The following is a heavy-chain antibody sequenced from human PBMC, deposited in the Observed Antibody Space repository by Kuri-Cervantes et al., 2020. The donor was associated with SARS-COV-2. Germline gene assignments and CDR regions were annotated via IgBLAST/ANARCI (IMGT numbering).Heavy chain of an antibody. J-gene: IGHJ4*02. CDR3: ASDCSGTDCYIITYGLSD. CDR2: IIPMFDTA. Sequence: SVKVSCKASGDSFSSYSFNWVRQAPGQGLEWMGGIIPMFDTADYAPKFQGRVTVTADESTRTVYMELSSLRSDDTAVYYCASDCSGTDCYIITYGLSDWGQGTLVTVSS. D-gene: IGHD2-2*01. CDR1: GDSFSSYS. V-gene: IGHV1-69*13.